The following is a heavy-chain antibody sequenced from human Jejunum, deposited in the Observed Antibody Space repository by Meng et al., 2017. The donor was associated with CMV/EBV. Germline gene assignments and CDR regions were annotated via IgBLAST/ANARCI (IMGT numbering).Heavy chain of an antibody. CDR1: GGSISDYY. J-gene: IGHJ4*02. CDR3: ARDMHREVVIQDY. CDR2: IYSNGAT. Sequence: VQLQESGPGLGKPSEPLSLTCTVSGGSISDYYWSWIRQPAGKGLEWIGRIYSNGATNYNPSLKSRVTMSVDTSKNQFSLKLSSVTAADTAVYFCARDMHREVVIQDYWGQGTLVTVAS. D-gene: IGHD3-10*01. V-gene: IGHV4-4*07.